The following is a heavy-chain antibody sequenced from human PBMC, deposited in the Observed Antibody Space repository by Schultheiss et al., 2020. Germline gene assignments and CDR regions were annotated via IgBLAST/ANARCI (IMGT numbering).Heavy chain of an antibody. CDR2: IIPIFGTA. V-gene: IGHV1-69*13. CDR1: GGTFSSYA. D-gene: IGHD2-15*01. Sequence: SVKVSCKASGGTFSSYAISWVRQAPGQGLEWMGGIIPIFGTANYAQKFQGRVTITADESTSTAYMELSRLRSDDTAVYYCARDIHPSSSVAAENYYYGMDVWGQGTTV. CDR3: ARDIHPSSSVAAENYYYGMDV. J-gene: IGHJ6*02.